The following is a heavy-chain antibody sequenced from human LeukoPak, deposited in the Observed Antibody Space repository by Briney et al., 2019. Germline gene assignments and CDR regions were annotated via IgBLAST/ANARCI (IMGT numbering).Heavy chain of an antibody. CDR1: GYTFTSYA. J-gene: IGHJ3*02. CDR2: INAGNGNT. CDR3: ARDIRGGAFDI. Sequence: GASVKVSCKASGYTFTSYAMHWVRQAPEQRLEWMGWINAGNGNTKYSQEFQGRVTITRDTSASTAYMELSSLRSEDMAVYYCARDIRGGAFDIWGQGTMVTVSS. D-gene: IGHD3-16*01. V-gene: IGHV1-3*03.